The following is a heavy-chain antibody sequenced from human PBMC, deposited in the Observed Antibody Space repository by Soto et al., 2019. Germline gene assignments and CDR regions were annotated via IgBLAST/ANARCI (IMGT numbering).Heavy chain of an antibody. Sequence: GGSLRLSCEASGFTFSRASMNWVRQVPGKGLEWVASISSASSETWYSDSVKGRFIISRDNAQNSLFLQMNTLRPDDSAIYYCARVAYWGPGTQVTVSS. CDR3: ARVAY. V-gene: IGHV3-21*01. J-gene: IGHJ4*02. CDR2: ISSASSET. CDR1: GFTFSRAS.